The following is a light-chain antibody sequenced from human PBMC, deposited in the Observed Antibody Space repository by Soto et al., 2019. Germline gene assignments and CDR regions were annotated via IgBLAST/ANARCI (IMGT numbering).Light chain of an antibody. CDR3: CSFAGSGTFYV. J-gene: IGLJ1*01. Sequence: QSALTQPASVSGSPGQSITISCTGTSSDVGSYNFVSWYQQRPGKAPKLMIYEGSKRPSGVSNRFSGSKSGNTASLTISGLQAEDEADYYCCSFAGSGTFYVFGTGTKVTVL. CDR1: SSDVGSYNF. CDR2: EGS. V-gene: IGLV2-23*01.